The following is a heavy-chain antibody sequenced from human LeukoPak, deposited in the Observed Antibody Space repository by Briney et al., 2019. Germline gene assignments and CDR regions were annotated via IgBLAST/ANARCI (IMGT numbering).Heavy chain of an antibody. J-gene: IGHJ4*02. CDR2: MNPNSGNT. Sequence: ASVKVSCKASGYTFTTYHINWVRQAPGQGLEWMGWMNPNSGNTGYAQKFQGRVTMTRSTSIGTAYMELSSLTSDDTAVYYCARGLSLEKSHVDNWGQGTLVTVSS. D-gene: IGHD5-24*01. CDR3: ARGLSLEKSHVDN. CDR1: GYTFTTYH. V-gene: IGHV1-8*01.